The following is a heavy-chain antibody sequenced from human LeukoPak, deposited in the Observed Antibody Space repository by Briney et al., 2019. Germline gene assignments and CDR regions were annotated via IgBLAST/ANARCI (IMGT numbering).Heavy chain of an antibody. D-gene: IGHD5-18*01. CDR2: IYYSGST. Sequence: SETLSLTCTVSGGSVSSGSYYWSWIRQPPGKGLEWIGYIYYSGSTNYNPSLKSRVTISVDTSKNQFSLKLSSVTPAGTGVYYWARGGKRYSYGAFTYFYFGMDGLGQRTTVT. V-gene: IGHV4-61*01. CDR1: GGSVSSGSYY. J-gene: IGHJ6*02. CDR3: ARGGKRYSYGAFTYFYFGMDG.